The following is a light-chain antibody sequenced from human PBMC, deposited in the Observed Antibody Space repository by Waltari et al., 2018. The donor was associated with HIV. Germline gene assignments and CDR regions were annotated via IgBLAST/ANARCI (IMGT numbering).Light chain of an antibody. J-gene: IGLJ2*01. CDR1: SSDVGGYNY. CDR2: EFS. V-gene: IGLV2-14*01. Sequence: QSALTQPASVSGSPGQSITISCTGTSSDVGGYNYVSWYQLHQGKAPKIMMYEFSNRPSGVSNRCVGSKSGNTASLTISGLQAEDEADYYCSSYTTSSTLVFGGGTKVTVL. CDR3: SSYTTSSTLV.